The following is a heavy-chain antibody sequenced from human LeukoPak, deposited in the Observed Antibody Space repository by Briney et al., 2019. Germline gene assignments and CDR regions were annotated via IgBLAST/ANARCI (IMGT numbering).Heavy chain of an antibody. CDR1: GFIFSTSN. V-gene: IGHV3-48*04. J-gene: IGHJ4*02. CDR2: IDTSSTTV. CDR3: TRTPDGVDY. D-gene: IGHD3-10*01. Sequence: GGSLRLSCAVHGFIFSTSNMNWVRQAPGKGLEWVSYIDTSSTTVYYADSVKGRFTISRDNARNSLYLQMNSLRAEDTAVYYCTRTPDGVDYWGQGTLVTVSS.